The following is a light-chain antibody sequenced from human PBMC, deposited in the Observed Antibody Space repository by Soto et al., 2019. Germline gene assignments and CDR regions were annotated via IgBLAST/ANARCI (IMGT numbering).Light chain of an antibody. CDR3: QEYGTSPPIT. CDR1: QSISSSY. J-gene: IGKJ4*01. V-gene: IGKV3-20*01. CDR2: GAS. Sequence: EIVLTQSPGTLSLSPGERASLSCRASQSISSSYLAWYQQKSGQAPRLLIYGASSRATGIPNRFSGSGSGTDFTLTISRLEPEDFAVYYCQEYGTSPPITFGGGTKVDIK.